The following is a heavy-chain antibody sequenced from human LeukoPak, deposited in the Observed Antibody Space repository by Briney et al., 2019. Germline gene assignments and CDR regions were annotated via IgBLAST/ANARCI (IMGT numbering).Heavy chain of an antibody. CDR3: ARHDREYCTTTTCQYDAFDI. D-gene: IGHD2/OR15-2a*01. J-gene: IGHJ3*02. CDR1: GYTFASSW. Sequence: GESLKISCKGSGYTFASSWIGWVRQMPGKGLEWMGIIYPADADTTYRPSFRGQVTISADKSISTAYLQWNSLKASDTAMYFCARHDREYCTTTTCQYDAFDIWGQGTMVTVSS. V-gene: IGHV5-51*01. CDR2: IYPADADT.